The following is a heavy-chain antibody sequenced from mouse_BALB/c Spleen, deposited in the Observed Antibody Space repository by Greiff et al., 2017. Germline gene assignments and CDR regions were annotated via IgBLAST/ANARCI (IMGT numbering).Heavy chain of an antibody. Sequence: EVQVVESGGGLVKPGGSLKLSCAASGFTFSSYAMSWVRQSPEKRLEWVASISSGGSTYYPDSVKGRFTISRDNARNILYLQMSSLRSEDTAMYYCARVGDWDKPFAYWGQGTLVTVSA. D-gene: IGHD4-1*01. CDR1: GFTFSSYA. CDR3: ARVGDWDKPFAY. J-gene: IGHJ3*01. CDR2: ISSGGST. V-gene: IGHV5-6-5*01.